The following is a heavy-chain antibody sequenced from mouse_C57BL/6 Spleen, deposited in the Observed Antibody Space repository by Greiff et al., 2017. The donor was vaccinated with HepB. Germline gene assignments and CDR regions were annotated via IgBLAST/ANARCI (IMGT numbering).Heavy chain of an antibody. CDR2: IDPSDSYT. V-gene: IGHV1-69*01. Sequence: QVQLQQPGAELVMPGASVKLSCKASGYTFTSYWMHWVKQRPGQGLEWIGEIDPSDSYTNYNQKFKGKSTLTVDKSSSTAYMQLSSLTSEDSAVYYCARRGGYYGSSSQYFDVWGTGTTVTVAS. CDR3: ARRGGYYGSSSQYFDV. CDR1: GYTFTSYW. J-gene: IGHJ1*03. D-gene: IGHD1-1*01.